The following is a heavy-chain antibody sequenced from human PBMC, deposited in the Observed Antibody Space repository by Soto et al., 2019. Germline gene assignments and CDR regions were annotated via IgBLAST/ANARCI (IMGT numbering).Heavy chain of an antibody. Sequence: GGSLGVYCAASGFTFTRYSMNWVRQAPGKGLEWVSSISSTTNYIYYGDSMKGRFTISRDNAKNSLYLEMNSLRAEDTAVYYCARESEDLTSNFDYWGQGTLVTVSS. CDR2: ISSTTNYI. CDR1: GFTFTRYS. J-gene: IGHJ4*02. V-gene: IGHV3-21*06. CDR3: ARESEDLTSNFDY.